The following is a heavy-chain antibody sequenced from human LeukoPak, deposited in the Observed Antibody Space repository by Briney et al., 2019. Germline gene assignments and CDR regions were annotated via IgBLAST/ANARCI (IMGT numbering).Heavy chain of an antibody. CDR2: IYYSGST. V-gene: IGHV4-39*01. D-gene: IGHD6-6*01. J-gene: IGHJ6*02. CDR1: GGSISINNYY. Sequence: SETLSLTCTVSGGSISINNYYWGWIRQPPGKGLEWIGSIYYSGSTYCNPSLKSRVTISVDTSKNQFSLKLSSVTASDTAMYCCARLGSSSPYYYYGMDVWGQGTTVTVSS. CDR3: ARLGSSSPYYYYGMDV.